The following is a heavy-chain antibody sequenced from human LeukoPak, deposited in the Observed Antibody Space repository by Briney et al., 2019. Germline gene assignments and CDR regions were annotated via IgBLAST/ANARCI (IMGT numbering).Heavy chain of an antibody. CDR3: AKDSFSYYYDSSGPRHEH. Sequence: GGSLRLSCAASGFTFSSYGMHWVRQAPGKGLEWVAVISYDGSNKYYADSVKGRFTISRDNSKDTLYLQMNSLRAEDTAVYYCAKDSFSYYYDSSGPRHEHWGQGTLVTVSS. V-gene: IGHV3-30*18. CDR2: ISYDGSNK. J-gene: IGHJ1*01. D-gene: IGHD3-22*01. CDR1: GFTFSSYG.